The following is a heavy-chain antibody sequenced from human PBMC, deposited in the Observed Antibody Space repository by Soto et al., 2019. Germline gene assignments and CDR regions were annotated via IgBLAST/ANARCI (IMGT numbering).Heavy chain of an antibody. J-gene: IGHJ4*02. CDR2: INPSGGST. D-gene: IGHD5-12*01. Sequence: QVQLVQSGAEVKKPGASVKVSCKTSGYSFTTRDVNWVRQAPGQGLEWMGIINPSGGSTSYAQKFQGRVTMTRDTSMSTVYMELSSLRSEDTAVYYCARGGLNIEMATITPIDYWGQGTLVTVSS. CDR1: GYSFTTRD. V-gene: IGHV1-46*01. CDR3: ARGGLNIEMATITPIDY.